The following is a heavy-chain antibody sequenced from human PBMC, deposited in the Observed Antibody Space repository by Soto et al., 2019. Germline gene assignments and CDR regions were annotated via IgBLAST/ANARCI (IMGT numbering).Heavy chain of an antibody. Sequence: GASVKVSCKASGGTFSSYAISWVPQAPGQGLEWMGGIIPIFGTANYAQKFQGRVTITADESTSTAYMELSSLRSEDTAVYYCAAGWFTVDFDYWGQGTLVTVSS. CDR3: AAGWFTVDFDY. CDR2: IIPIFGTA. D-gene: IGHD4-17*01. V-gene: IGHV1-69*13. CDR1: GGTFSSYA. J-gene: IGHJ4*02.